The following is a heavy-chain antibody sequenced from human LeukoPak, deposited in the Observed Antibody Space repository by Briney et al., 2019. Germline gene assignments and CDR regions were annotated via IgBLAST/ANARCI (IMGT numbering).Heavy chain of an antibody. V-gene: IGHV4-39*01. CDR1: GGSIRRSSHH. J-gene: IGHJ4*02. D-gene: IGHD5-12*01. Sequence: PSETLSLMYSVSGGSIRRSSHHWRWIRQPPGQGLEWIAIIYYSGTTYYNPSLKSRVTISADTSKNQFSLRLISLTAAHTTVYYCTSPSRQWIGHSFEYWGQGTLVTASS. CDR2: IYYSGTT. CDR3: TSPSRQWIGHSFEY.